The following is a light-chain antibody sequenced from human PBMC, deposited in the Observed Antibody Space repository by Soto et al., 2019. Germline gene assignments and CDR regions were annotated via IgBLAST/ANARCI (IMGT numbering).Light chain of an antibody. J-gene: IGKJ5*01. CDR1: QSVSSN. V-gene: IGKV3-15*01. CDR2: GAA. CDR3: QQYNNWPRIT. Sequence: EIVMTQSPATLSVSLGERATLSCRASQSVSSNLAWYQQKPGQAPRLLIYGAATSATGIPARFSGSGSGTEFTLTISSLQSEDFAVYYCQQYNNWPRITFGQGTRLEIK.